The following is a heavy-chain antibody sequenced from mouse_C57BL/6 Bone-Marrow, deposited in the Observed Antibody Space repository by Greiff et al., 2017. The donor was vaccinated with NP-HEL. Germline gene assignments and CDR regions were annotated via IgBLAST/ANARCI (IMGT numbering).Heavy chain of an antibody. CDR3: ERYGYYGSSWYFEF. D-gene: IGHD1-1*01. Sequence: VQLQQSGPELVKPGASVKISCKASGYAFSSSWMNWVKQRPGKGLEWIGRIYPGDGDTNYNGKFKGKATLTAHKSSSTAYMQLSSLTSEDVEVECCERYGYYGSSWYFEFWATVATVTVS. CDR2: IYPGDGDT. V-gene: IGHV1-82*01. J-gene: IGHJ1*03. CDR1: GYAFSSSW.